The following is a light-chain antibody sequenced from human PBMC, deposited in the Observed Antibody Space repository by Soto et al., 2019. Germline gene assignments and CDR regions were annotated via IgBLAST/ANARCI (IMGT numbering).Light chain of an antibody. CDR3: QQSYSTPPET. CDR1: QSISRY. Sequence: DIQMTQSPSSLSASVGDRVTITCRSSQSISRYLNWYQQKPGKAPKVLIYAASSLQSGVPSRFSGSGSGTDFTLSISSLQPEDFATYYCQQSYSTPPETFGQGTKVEIK. CDR2: AAS. J-gene: IGKJ1*01. V-gene: IGKV1-39*01.